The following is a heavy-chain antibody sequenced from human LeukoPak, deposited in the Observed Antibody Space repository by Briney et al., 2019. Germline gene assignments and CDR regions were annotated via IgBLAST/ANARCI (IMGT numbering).Heavy chain of an antibody. Sequence: PGGSLRLSCAASGFTFSSHEMNWVRQAPGKGLEWVSYISSSGSTIYYADSVKGRFTISRDNAKNSLYLQMNSLRAEDTAVYYCARSDHYGSGKGYFDLWGRGTLVTVSS. V-gene: IGHV3-48*03. D-gene: IGHD3-10*01. CDR2: ISSSGSTI. CDR3: ARSDHYGSGKGYFDL. CDR1: GFTFSSHE. J-gene: IGHJ2*01.